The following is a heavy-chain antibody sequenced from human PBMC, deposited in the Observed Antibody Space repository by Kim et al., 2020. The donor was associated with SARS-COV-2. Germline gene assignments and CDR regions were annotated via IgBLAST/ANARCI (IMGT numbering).Heavy chain of an antibody. Sequence: AQKFQGRVTITADESTSKAYMELSSLRSEDTAVYYCATRGRYFDWLSHDYWGQGTLVTVSS. V-gene: IGHV1-69*01. CDR3: ATRGRYFDWLSHDY. J-gene: IGHJ4*02. D-gene: IGHD3-9*01.